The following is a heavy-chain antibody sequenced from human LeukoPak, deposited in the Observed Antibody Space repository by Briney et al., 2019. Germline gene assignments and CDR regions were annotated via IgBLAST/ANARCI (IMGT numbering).Heavy chain of an antibody. CDR2: INPNSGGT. CDR3: ARKPGGYGSGSYYNPDFDY. CDR1: GYTFTGYY. Sequence: ASVKVSCKASGYTFTGYYMHWVRQAPGQGLEWMGWINPNSGGTNYAQKFQGRVTMTRDTSISTAYMELSRLRSDDTAVYYCARKPGGYGSGSYYNPDFDYWGQGTLVTVSS. V-gene: IGHV1-2*02. J-gene: IGHJ4*02. D-gene: IGHD3-10*01.